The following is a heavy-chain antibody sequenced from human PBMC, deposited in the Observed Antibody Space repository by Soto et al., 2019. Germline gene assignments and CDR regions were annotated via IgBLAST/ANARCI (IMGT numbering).Heavy chain of an antibody. D-gene: IGHD1-7*01. CDR1: GFTFSSYG. Sequence: QVQLVESGGGVVQPGRSLRLSCAASGFTFSSYGMHWVRQAPGKGLEWVAVISYDGSNKYYADSVKGRFTISRDNSKNTLYLQMNSLRAEDTAVYYCAKDLDWNYGGYYFDYWGQGTLVTVSS. V-gene: IGHV3-30*18. CDR2: ISYDGSNK. J-gene: IGHJ4*02. CDR3: AKDLDWNYGGYYFDY.